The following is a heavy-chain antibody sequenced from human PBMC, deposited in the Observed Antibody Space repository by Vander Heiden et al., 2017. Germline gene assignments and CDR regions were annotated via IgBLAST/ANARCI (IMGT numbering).Heavy chain of an antibody. CDR1: GFIFSSYA. Sequence: EVQLLESGGGLVQPGGSLRLSWAASGFIFSSYAMSWVRQAPGKGLEWVSAISDSGGSTYYADSVKGRFTISRDNSKNTLYLQMNSLRAEDTAVYYCAKDGNGDFDYWGQGTLVTVSS. J-gene: IGHJ4*02. CDR2: ISDSGGST. V-gene: IGHV3-23*01. CDR3: AKDGNGDFDY. D-gene: IGHD1-1*01.